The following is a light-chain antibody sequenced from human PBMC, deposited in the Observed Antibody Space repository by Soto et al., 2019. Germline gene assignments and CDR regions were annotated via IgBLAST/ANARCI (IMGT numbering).Light chain of an antibody. CDR3: CSYGGSYTWV. V-gene: IGLV2-11*01. J-gene: IGLJ3*02. Sequence: QSVLTQPRSVSGSPGQSVTISCTGTSGDVGGYNFVSWYQQHPGKAPTLMIFDVSQRPSGVPDRFSGSKSGNTVSLTISGLQADDEADYYCCSYGGSYTWVFGGGTKVTVL. CDR2: DVS. CDR1: SGDVGGYNF.